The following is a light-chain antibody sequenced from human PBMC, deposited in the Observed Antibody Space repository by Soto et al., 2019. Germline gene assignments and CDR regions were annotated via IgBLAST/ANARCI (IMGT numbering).Light chain of an antibody. CDR3: QQYNSYRT. CDR2: DAS. CDR1: QSISSW. Sequence: DIQMTQSPSTLSASVGDRVTITCRASQSISSWLDWYQQKPGKAPKLLIYDASSLESGVPSRFSGSGSGTEFTLTISSLQPDDFATYYCQQYNSYRTFGQGTKV. V-gene: IGKV1-5*01. J-gene: IGKJ1*01.